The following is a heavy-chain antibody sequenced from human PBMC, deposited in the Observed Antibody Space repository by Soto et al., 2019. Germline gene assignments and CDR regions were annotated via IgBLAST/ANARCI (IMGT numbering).Heavy chain of an antibody. CDR1: GFIFSGSA. CDR2: IRSRANNFAT. V-gene: IGHV3-73*02. J-gene: IGHJ6*02. CDR3: ARGQGAAIGDYYYHGMDV. Sequence: EVQLVESGGGLVQPGGSLKLSCAASGFIFSGSAIHWVRQASGKGLEWVGRIRSRANNFATSSAASVKGRFPFSRDDSKNTAYLQMNTLKPEYPAVYYCARGQGAAIGDYYYHGMDVWGQGTTVTVSS. D-gene: IGHD2-2*02.